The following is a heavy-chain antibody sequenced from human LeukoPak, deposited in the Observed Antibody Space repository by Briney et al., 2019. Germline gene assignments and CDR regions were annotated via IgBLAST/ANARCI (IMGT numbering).Heavy chain of an antibody. CDR3: ARQSGWRSYFDH. D-gene: IGHD6-19*01. CDR2: ISDNGGST. V-gene: IGHV3-23*01. CDR1: GFTFSSYA. J-gene: IGHJ4*02. Sequence: PGGSLRLSCAAAGFTFSSYAMSWVRQAPGKGLEWVSTISDNGGSTYYADSVKGRFTISRDNSENTVYLQMNGLRAEDAAVYYCARQSGWRSYFDHWGQGTLVTVSS.